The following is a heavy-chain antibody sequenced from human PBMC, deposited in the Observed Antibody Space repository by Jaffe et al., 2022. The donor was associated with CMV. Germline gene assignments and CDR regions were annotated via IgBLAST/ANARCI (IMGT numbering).Heavy chain of an antibody. CDR3: AKRYYSGWYGLVPPDAFDI. CDR1: GFTFSTYA. Sequence: EVQMLESGGGLVQPGGSLRLSCAASGFTFSTYALSWVRQGAGRGLEWVSVISGSGTSTVYADSVKGRFTISRDNSKNTLFLQMNSLRAEDTAIYYCAKRYYSGWYGLVPPDAFDIWGQGTMVTVSS. J-gene: IGHJ3*02. CDR2: ISGSGTST. V-gene: IGHV3-23*01. D-gene: IGHD6-19*01.